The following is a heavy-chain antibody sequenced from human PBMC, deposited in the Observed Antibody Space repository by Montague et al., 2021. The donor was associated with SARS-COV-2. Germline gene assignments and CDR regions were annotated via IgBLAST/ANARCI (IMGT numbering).Heavy chain of an antibody. Sequence: SETLSLTCAVYGESVSGFYWSWIRQPPGKGLEWLGEINHSGSPNYNPSLKSRVTMSLDTSKNQFSLKLSSVTAADTAVYFCARGFRTVEMPTIPFDYWGQGTLVTVSS. D-gene: IGHD5-24*01. CDR3: ARGFRTVEMPTIPFDY. J-gene: IGHJ4*02. V-gene: IGHV4-34*01. CDR1: GESVSGFY. CDR2: INHSGSP.